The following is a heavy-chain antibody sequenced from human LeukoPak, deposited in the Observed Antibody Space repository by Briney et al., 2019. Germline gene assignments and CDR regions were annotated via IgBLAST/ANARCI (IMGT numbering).Heavy chain of an antibody. V-gene: IGHV4-39*01. D-gene: IGHD6-19*01. CDR1: GGSISSSSYY. J-gene: IGHJ4*02. CDR3: AGIAVAGTGGVGY. CDR2: IYYSGST. Sequence: SETLSLTCTVSGGSISSSSYYWGWIRQPPGKGLEWIGSIYYSGSTYYNPSLKSRVTISVDTSKNQFSLKLSSVTAADTAVHYCAGIAVAGTGGVGYWGQGTLVTVSS.